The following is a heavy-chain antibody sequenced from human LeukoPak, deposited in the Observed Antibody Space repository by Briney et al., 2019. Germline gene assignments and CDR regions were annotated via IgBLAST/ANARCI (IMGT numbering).Heavy chain of an antibody. J-gene: IGHJ4*02. CDR3: ARDTSGWYDY. CDR1: GFTFSSYW. CDR2: INSDGSGT. V-gene: IGHV3-74*01. D-gene: IGHD6-19*01. Sequence: GGSLRLSCAASGFTFSSYWMHWVHQTPGKGLVWVSRINSDGSGTIYADSVKGRFTISRDNAKNTLYLQMDSLRAEDTAVYYCARDTSGWYDYWGQGALVTVSS.